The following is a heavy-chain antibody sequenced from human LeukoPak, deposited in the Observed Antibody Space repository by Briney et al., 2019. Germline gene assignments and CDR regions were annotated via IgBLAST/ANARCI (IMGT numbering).Heavy chain of an antibody. CDR3: ARGFSSGWYGAFDI. CDR1: GYTFTGYY. V-gene: IGHV1-2*02. CDR2: INPNSGGT. J-gene: IGHJ3*02. Sequence: ASVKVSCKASGYTFTGYYMHWVRQAPGQGLEWMGWINPNSGGTNYAQKFQGRVTMTRDTSISTAYMELSSLRSDDTAVYYCARGFSSGWYGAFDIWGQGTMVTVSS. D-gene: IGHD6-19*01.